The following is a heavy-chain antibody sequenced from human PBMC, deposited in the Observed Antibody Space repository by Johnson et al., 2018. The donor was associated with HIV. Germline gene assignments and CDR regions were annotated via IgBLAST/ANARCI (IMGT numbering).Heavy chain of an antibody. CDR3: ATRDPTHRPGVFDI. CDR2: ISYDGSNK. D-gene: IGHD1-14*01. Sequence: QVQLVESGGGVVQPGRSLRLSCAASGFTLSSYGMHWVRQAPGKGLEWVAVISYDGSNKYYADSVKGRFTISRDNSKNTLYLQMNSLRAEDTAVYYCATRDPTHRPGVFDIWGQGTMVTISS. J-gene: IGHJ3*02. CDR1: GFTLSSYG. V-gene: IGHV3-30*03.